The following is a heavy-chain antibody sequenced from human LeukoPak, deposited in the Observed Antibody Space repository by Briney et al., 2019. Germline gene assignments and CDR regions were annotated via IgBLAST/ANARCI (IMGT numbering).Heavy chain of an antibody. CDR2: IKEDGSGK. D-gene: IGHD1-26*01. J-gene: IGHJ6*03. V-gene: IGHV3-7*01. CDR3: ARGPRVGAAGFVYYHYIDV. Sequence: GGSLRLSCAASGFTFSSYSMNWVRQAPGKGLEWVANIKEDGSGKYYVDSVKGRFTISRDNAKNSLHLQMNSLRAEDTAVYYCARGPRVGAAGFVYYHYIDVWGKGTTVTVSS. CDR1: GFTFSSYS.